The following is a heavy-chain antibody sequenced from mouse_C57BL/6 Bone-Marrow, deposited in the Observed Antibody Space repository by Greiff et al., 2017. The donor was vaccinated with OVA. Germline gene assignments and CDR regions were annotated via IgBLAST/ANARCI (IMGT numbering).Heavy chain of an antibody. CDR1: GYTFPSYD. V-gene: IGHV1-85*01. CDR3: ALYYDYAGGFAY. Sequence: VQRVESGPELVKPGASVKLSCKASGYTFPSYDINWVKQRPGQGLEGIGWIYPREGSTTYNEKFKGKATLTVDTSSSTAYMELHSLTSEDSAVYFCALYYDYAGGFAYWGQGTLVTVSA. CDR2: IYPREGST. D-gene: IGHD2-4*01. J-gene: IGHJ3*01.